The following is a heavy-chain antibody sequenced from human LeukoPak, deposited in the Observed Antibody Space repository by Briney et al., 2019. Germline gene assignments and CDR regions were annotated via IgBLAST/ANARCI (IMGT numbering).Heavy chain of an antibody. CDR2: ISAYNGNT. D-gene: IGHD2-15*01. CDR3: ARSLVVVAATPFGY. V-gene: IGHV1-18*01. CDR1: GYTFTSYG. Sequence: ASVKVSCKASGYTFTSYGISWVRQAPGQGLERMGWISAYNGNTNYAQKLQGRVTMTTDTSTSTAYMELRSLRSDDTAVYYCARSLVVVAATPFGYWGQGTLVTVSS. J-gene: IGHJ4*02.